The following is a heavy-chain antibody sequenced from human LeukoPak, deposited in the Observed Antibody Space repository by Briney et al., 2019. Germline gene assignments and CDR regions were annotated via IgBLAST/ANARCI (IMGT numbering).Heavy chain of an antibody. CDR1: GFTFSNAW. Sequence: AGGSLRLSCAASGFTFSNAWMNWVRQAPGKGLEWIGSVSHSGITYYNSSLNSRVSIAVDTSKNQFSLKVNSVTAADTAVYYCARLVIPWGQGILVTVSS. CDR3: ARLVIP. V-gene: IGHV4-38-2*01. CDR2: VSHSGIT. J-gene: IGHJ5*02. D-gene: IGHD3-10*01.